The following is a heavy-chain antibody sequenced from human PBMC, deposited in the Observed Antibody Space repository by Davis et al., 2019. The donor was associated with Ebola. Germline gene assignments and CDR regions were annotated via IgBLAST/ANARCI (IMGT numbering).Heavy chain of an antibody. D-gene: IGHD2-2*02. V-gene: IGHV1-69*05. Sequence: SVKVSCKASGGTFSSYAISWVRQAPGQGLEWMGGIIPIFGTANYAQKFQGRVTMTRDTSTSTVYMELSSLRSEDTAMYYCARHSRPNQLLYSDAFDIWGQGTMVTVSS. CDR3: ARHSRPNQLLYSDAFDI. CDR1: GGTFSSYA. J-gene: IGHJ3*02. CDR2: IIPIFGTA.